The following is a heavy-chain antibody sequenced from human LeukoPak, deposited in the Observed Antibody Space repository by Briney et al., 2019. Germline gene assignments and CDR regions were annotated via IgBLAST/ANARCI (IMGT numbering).Heavy chain of an antibody. D-gene: IGHD2-2*01. CDR3: ARGAGYCSSTSCSHLDY. CDR1: GGSISSYY. Sequence: ETLSLTYTVSGGSISSYYWSWIRQPPGKGLEWIGYIYYSGSTNYNPSLKSRVTISVDTSKNQFSLKLSSVTAADTAVYYCARGAGYCSSTSCSHLDYWGQGTLVTVSS. V-gene: IGHV4-59*01. CDR2: IYYSGST. J-gene: IGHJ4*02.